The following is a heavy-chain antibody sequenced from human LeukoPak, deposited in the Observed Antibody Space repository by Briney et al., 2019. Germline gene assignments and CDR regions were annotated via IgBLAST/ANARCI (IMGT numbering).Heavy chain of an antibody. Sequence: GGSLRLSCAASGFTFSTYAMSWVRQAPGKGLEWVSGVTGTGDRTLYADSVRGRFTISRDNFKNTVFLEMRRLRADDTAFYYCAKDLSNFGDLGYFDHWGQGDLVTVSS. D-gene: IGHD4-17*01. CDR2: VTGTGDRT. CDR3: AKDLSNFGDLGYFDH. CDR1: GFTFSTYA. V-gene: IGHV3-23*01. J-gene: IGHJ5*02.